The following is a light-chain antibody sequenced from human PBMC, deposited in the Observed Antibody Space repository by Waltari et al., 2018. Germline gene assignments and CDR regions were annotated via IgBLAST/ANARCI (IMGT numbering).Light chain of an antibody. CDR3: CSYAAGSTFV. J-gene: IGLJ1*01. Sequence: QSALTQPASVSGSPGQSITISCTGTRSDVGGYNLVSWYQQHPNKAPKLIIYEGVKRPLGVSHRFSGSKSGNTASLTICGIQAEDEADYYCCSYAAGSTFVFGTGTEVTVL. CDR1: RSDVGGYNL. V-gene: IGLV2-23*03. CDR2: EGV.